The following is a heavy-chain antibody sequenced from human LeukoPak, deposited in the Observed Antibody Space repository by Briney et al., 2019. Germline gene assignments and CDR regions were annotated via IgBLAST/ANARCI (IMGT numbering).Heavy chain of an antibody. V-gene: IGHV1-2*02. Sequence: GASVKVSCKASGYTFTGYYMHWVRQAPGQGLEWMGWINPNSGGTNYAQKFQGRVTMTRDTSISTAYMELSSLRSEDTAVYYCAKSREAAAGDYYYYMDVWGKGTTVTISS. CDR3: AKSREAAAGDYYYYMDV. CDR1: GYTFTGYY. D-gene: IGHD6-13*01. J-gene: IGHJ6*03. CDR2: INPNSGGT.